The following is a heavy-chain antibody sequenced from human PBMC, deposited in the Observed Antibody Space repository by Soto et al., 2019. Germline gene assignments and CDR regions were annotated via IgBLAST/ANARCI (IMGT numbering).Heavy chain of an antibody. CDR1: GGSLGSYY. Sequence: SETLSLTCTVSGGSLGSYYWSWIRQPPGKGLEWIGYVFYTGRANYNASLKSRVSISLDTSNYQFSLKLSSVTAADTAVYYCAREGYCSGGGCSGGMDVWGQGTTVTVSS. CDR3: AREGYCSGGGCSGGMDV. V-gene: IGHV4-59*01. CDR2: VFYTGRA. J-gene: IGHJ6*02. D-gene: IGHD2-15*01.